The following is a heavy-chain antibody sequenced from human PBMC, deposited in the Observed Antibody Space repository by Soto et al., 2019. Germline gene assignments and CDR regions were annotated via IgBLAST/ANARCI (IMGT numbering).Heavy chain of an antibody. J-gene: IGHJ6*02. Sequence: LKISCKGSGYSFTSYWIGWVRQMPGKGLEWMGIIYPGDSDTRYSPSFQGQVTISADKSISTAYLQWSSLKASDTAMYYCASGISSSSADYYYYGMDVWGQGTTVTVSS. V-gene: IGHV5-51*01. CDR1: GYSFTSYW. D-gene: IGHD6-6*01. CDR3: ASGISSSSADYYYYGMDV. CDR2: IYPGDSDT.